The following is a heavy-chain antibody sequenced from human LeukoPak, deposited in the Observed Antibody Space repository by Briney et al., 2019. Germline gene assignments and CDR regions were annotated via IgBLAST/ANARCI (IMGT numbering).Heavy chain of an antibody. CDR2: INSDGSST. CDR3: ARSFLGNCGGDCYLFDY. CDR1: GFTFSSYW. J-gene: IGHJ4*02. D-gene: IGHD2-21*02. Sequence: GGSLRLSCAASGFTFSSYWMHWVRQAPGKGLVWVSRINSDGSSTRYADSVKGRFTISRDNAKNSLYLQMNSLRAEDTAVYYCARSFLGNCGGDCYLFDYWGQGTLVIVSS. V-gene: IGHV3-74*01.